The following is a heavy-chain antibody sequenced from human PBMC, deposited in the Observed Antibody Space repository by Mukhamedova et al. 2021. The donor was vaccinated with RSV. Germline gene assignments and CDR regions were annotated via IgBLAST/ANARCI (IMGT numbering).Heavy chain of an antibody. J-gene: IGHJ3*01. CDR3: AAGRGDYWSRHFDA. D-gene: IGHD3-3*01. CDR2: IFYRGRT. Sequence: SSSSFFGGWVRQPPGKGLEWIGTIFYRGRTDYNSSLQSRVTISVDTSKKQSSLTLRSVTAADTAVYYCAAGRGDYWSRHFDAWG. CDR1: SSSSFF. V-gene: IGHV4-39*07.